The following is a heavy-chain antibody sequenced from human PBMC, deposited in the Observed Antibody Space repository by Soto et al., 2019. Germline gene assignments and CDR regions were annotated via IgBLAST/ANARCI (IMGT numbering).Heavy chain of an antibody. Sequence: QVQLVQSGAEVKKPGASVKVSCKASGSTFTSYGISWVRQAPGQGLEWMGWISAYNGNTNYAQKLQGRVTMTTDTSTSTAYMELRSLRSDDTAVYYCARVPEYCSGGSCYPIVEYFQHWGQGTLVTVSS. J-gene: IGHJ1*01. V-gene: IGHV1-18*01. CDR3: ARVPEYCSGGSCYPIVEYFQH. CDR2: ISAYNGNT. D-gene: IGHD2-15*01. CDR1: GSTFTSYG.